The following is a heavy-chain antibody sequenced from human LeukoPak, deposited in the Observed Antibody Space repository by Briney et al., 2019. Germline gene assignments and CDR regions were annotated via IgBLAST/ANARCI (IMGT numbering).Heavy chain of an antibody. CDR1: GVSISTYY. J-gene: IGHJ3*02. CDR2: VHTSGNT. V-gene: IGHV4-4*07. Sequence: SETLSLTCSVSGVSISTYYLSWIRQPAGKGLEWIGRVHTSGNTDYNPSLKSRVTMSIDTSKNQLSLNLYSVTAADTAVCYCARDNEWELRDAFDTWGQGTMVTVSS. CDR3: ARDNEWELRDAFDT. D-gene: IGHD1-26*01.